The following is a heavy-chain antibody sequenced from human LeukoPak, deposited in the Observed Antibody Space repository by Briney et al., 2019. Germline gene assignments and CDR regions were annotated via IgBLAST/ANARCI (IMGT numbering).Heavy chain of an antibody. CDR3: ARGNIVVVVAATPGGMDV. Sequence: ASVKVSCKASGYTLTSYDINRVRQATGQGLEWMGWMNPNSGNTGYAQKFQGRVTMTRNTSISTAYMELSSLRSEDTAVYYCARGNIVVVVAATPGGMDVWGQGTTVTVSS. CDR1: GYTLTSYD. J-gene: IGHJ6*02. D-gene: IGHD2-15*01. V-gene: IGHV1-8*01. CDR2: MNPNSGNT.